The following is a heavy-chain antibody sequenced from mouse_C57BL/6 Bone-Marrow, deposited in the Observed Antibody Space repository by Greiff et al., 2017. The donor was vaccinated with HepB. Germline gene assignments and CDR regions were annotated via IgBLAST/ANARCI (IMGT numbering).Heavy chain of an antibody. CDR3: ARSKFITTVVASFNYAMDY. CDR1: GYTFTSYW. CDR2: INPSNGGT. J-gene: IGHJ4*01. V-gene: IGHV1-53*01. D-gene: IGHD1-1*01. Sequence: QVQLQQSGTELVKPGASVKLSCKASGYTFTSYWMHWVKQRPGQGLEWIGNINPSNGGTNYNVKFKSKATLTADKSPSTAHMQSSSLTYEDSAGYYCARSKFITTVVASFNYAMDYWGQGTSVTVSS.